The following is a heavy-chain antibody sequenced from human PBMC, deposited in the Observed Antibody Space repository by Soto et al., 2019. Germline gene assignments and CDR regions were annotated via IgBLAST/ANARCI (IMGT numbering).Heavy chain of an antibody. D-gene: IGHD6-13*01. J-gene: IGHJ4*02. CDR1: GFTFSSYG. CDR2: ISYDGSNK. Sequence: QVQLVESGGGVVQPGRSLRLSCAASGFTFSSYGMHWVRQAPGKGLEWVAVISYDGSNKYYADSVKGRFTISRDNSKNTLYLXXXSXXXEDTAVYYCAKDWLRWQQQEKYYFDYWGQGTLVTVSS. CDR3: AKDWLRWQQQEKYYFDY. V-gene: IGHV3-30*18.